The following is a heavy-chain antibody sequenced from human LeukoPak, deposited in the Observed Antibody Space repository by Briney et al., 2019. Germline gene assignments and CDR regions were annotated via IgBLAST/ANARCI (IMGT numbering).Heavy chain of an antibody. V-gene: IGHV3-30-3*01. J-gene: IGHJ4*02. CDR1: GFTFSSYA. D-gene: IGHD2-21*02. CDR3: ARDRVVVTAVLSGYFDY. CDR2: ISYDGSNK. Sequence: GGALRLSCAGSGFTFSSYAMHWVRQAPGKGLEWVTVISYDGSNKFYADSVKGRFTISRDNSKNTLYLQLNSLRAEDTAVYYCARDRVVVTAVLSGYFDYWGQGTLVTVSS.